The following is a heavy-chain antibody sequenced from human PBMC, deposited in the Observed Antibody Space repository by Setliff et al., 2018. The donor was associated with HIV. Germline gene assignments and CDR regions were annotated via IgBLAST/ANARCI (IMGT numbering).Heavy chain of an antibody. CDR1: SGSFSGYY. D-gene: IGHD5-12*01. J-gene: IGHJ3*02. V-gene: IGHV4-34*01. Sequence: PSETLSLTCAVYSGSFSGYYWSWIRQPPGKGLEWIGEINHSGSTNYNPSLKSRVTISIDTSKNQFSVKLSSVTAADTAVYYCARDPFMATIRYAFDIWGQGTMVT. CDR2: INHSGST. CDR3: ARDPFMATIRYAFDI.